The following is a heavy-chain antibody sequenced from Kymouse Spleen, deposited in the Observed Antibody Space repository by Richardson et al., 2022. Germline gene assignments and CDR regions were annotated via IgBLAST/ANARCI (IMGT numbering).Heavy chain of an antibody. Sequence: QLQLQESGPGLVKPSETLSLTCTVSGGSISSSSYYWGWIRQPPGKGLEWIGSIYYSGSTYYNPSLKSRVTISVDTSKNQFSLKLSSVTAADTAVYYCARGYYYGSGSYSFYYYYYGMDVWGQGTTVTVSS. CDR2: IYYSGST. J-gene: IGHJ6*02. V-gene: IGHV4-39*01. D-gene: IGHD3-10*01. CDR1: GGSISSSSYY. CDR3: ARGYYYGSGSYSFYYYYYGMDV.